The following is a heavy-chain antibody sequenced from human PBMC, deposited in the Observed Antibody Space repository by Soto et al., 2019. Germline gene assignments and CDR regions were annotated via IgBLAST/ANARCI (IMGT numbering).Heavy chain of an antibody. D-gene: IGHD6-13*01. J-gene: IGHJ5*02. V-gene: IGHV3-74*01. CDR1: GFTFNIYW. CDR3: VRGPSGQLGNWFDP. CDR2: INSDGSST. Sequence: GGSLRLSCAASGFTFNIYWMHWVRQAPGKGLEWVSRINSDGSSTSYADSVKGRFTISRDNAKNTLYLQMYSLRVEDTAVYYCVRGPSGQLGNWFDPWGQGALVTVSS.